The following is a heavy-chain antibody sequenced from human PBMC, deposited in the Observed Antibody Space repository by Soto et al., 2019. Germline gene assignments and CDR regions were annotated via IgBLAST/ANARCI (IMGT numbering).Heavy chain of an antibody. V-gene: IGHV3-11*01. Sequence: GGSLRLSCAASGFTFSDYYMSWIRQAPGKGLEWVSYISSSGSTIYYADSVKGRFTISRDNAKNSLYLQMNSLRAEDTAVYYCARSTQMYSSGWYVSYWGQGTLVTVSS. CDR1: GFTFSDYY. CDR3: ARSTQMYSSGWYVSY. D-gene: IGHD6-19*01. J-gene: IGHJ4*02. CDR2: ISSSGSTI.